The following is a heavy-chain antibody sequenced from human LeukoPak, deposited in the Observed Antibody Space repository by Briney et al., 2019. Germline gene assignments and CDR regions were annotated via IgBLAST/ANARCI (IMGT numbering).Heavy chain of an antibody. Sequence: PGGSLRLSCAASGFTFSSYWMSWVRQAPGKGLEWVGRIKSKTDRGTTDYAAPVKGRFTISRDDSKNMLSLQMNSLQSEDTAVCYCVTDSSDSSGFSAWGQGSLVTVSS. J-gene: IGHJ5*02. V-gene: IGHV3-15*01. CDR3: VTDSSDSSGFSA. CDR2: IKSKTDRGTT. D-gene: IGHD3-22*01. CDR1: GFTFSSYW.